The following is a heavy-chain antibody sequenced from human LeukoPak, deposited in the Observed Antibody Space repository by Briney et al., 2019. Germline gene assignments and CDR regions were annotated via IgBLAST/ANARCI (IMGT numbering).Heavy chain of an antibody. D-gene: IGHD3-10*01. CDR2: IYYSGST. J-gene: IGHJ6*03. CDR1: GGSISSSSYY. CDR3: ARMGKVLLWFGDPLNYYMDV. V-gene: IGHV4-39*01. Sequence: KPSETLSLTCTVSGGSISSSSYYWGWIRQPPGKGLEWIGSIYYSGSTYYNPSLKSRVTISVDTSKNQFSLKLSSVTAADTAVYYCARMGKVLLWFGDPLNYYMDVWGKGTTVTVSS.